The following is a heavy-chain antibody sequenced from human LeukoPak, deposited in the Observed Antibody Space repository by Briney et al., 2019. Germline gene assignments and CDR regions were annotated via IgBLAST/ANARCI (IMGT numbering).Heavy chain of an antibody. D-gene: IGHD3-10*01. CDR2: ISAYNGNT. CDR1: GYTFTSYG. V-gene: IGHV1-18*04. CDR3: ARDEDSWSHGSGNNDY. J-gene: IGHJ4*02. Sequence: ASVKVSCKASGYTFTSYGISWERQAPGQGLEWMGWISAYNGNTNYAQKLQGRVTMTTDTSTSTAYMELRSLRSDDTAVYYCARDEDSWSHGSGNNDYWGQGTLVTVST.